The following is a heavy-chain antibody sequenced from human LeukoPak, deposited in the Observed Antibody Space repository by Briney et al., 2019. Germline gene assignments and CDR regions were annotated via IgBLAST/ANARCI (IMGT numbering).Heavy chain of an antibody. CDR1: YG. J-gene: IGHJ4*02. V-gene: IGHV1-18*01. Sequence: YGISWVRQAPGQGLEWMGWISAYNGNTNYAQKLQGRVTMTTDTSTSTAYMELRSLRSDDTAVYYCARDRPYYYDSSGYYSPAGDYWGQGTLVTVSS. D-gene: IGHD3-22*01. CDR2: ISAYNGNT. CDR3: ARDRPYYYDSSGYYSPAGDY.